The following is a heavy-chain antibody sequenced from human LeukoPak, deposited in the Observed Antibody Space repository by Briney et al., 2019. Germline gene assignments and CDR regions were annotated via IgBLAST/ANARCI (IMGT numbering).Heavy chain of an antibody. CDR3: VREGEHD. D-gene: IGHD1/OR15-1a*01. Sequence: GGSLRLSCAASGFTVSSNYMSLVRQAPGKGLEWVSVIYSGGHIYYADSVKGRFTISRDSSKNTLYLQMNSLRAEDTAGYYCVREGEHDWGQGTLVTVSS. CDR1: GFTVSSNY. CDR2: IYSGGHI. J-gene: IGHJ4*02. V-gene: IGHV3-53*01.